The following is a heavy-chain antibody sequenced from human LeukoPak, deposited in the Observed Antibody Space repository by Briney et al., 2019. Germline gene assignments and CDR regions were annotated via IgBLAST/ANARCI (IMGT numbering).Heavy chain of an antibody. Sequence: GRSLRLSCAASGFTFSSYGMHWVRQAPGKGLEWVAVISYDGSNKYYADSVKGRFTISRDNSKNTLYLQMNSLRAEDTAVYYCARGGRYSGYGSFDYWGQGTLVTVSS. D-gene: IGHD5-12*01. V-gene: IGHV3-30*03. CDR1: GFTFSSYG. J-gene: IGHJ4*02. CDR2: ISYDGSNK. CDR3: ARGGRYSGYGSFDY.